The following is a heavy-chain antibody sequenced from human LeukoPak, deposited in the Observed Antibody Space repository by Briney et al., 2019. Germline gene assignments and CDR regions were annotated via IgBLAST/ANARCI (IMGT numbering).Heavy chain of an antibody. CDR3: ARVPTVTTLKHLIATGYYYYYMDV. CDR2: INHSGST. V-gene: IGHV4-34*01. D-gene: IGHD4-11*01. CDR1: GGSFSGYY. J-gene: IGHJ6*03. Sequence: SETLSLTCAVYGGSFSGYYWSWIRQPPGKGLEWIGEINHSGSTNYNPSLKSRVTISVDTSKNQFSLKLSSVTAADTALYYCARVPTVTTLKHLIATGYYYYYMDVWGKGTTVTVSS.